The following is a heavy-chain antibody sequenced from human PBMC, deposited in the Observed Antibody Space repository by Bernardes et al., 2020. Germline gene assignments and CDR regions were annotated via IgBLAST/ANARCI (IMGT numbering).Heavy chain of an antibody. CDR3: AGGYCGGDCYVLES. CDR2: VSHSNDYK. J-gene: IGHJ4*02. D-gene: IGHD2-21*02. Sequence: GLSLRLSCATSGFTFTTYSLSWVRQAPGKGLEWVSSVSHSNDYKYYADSVKGRFTISRDNAKNSLDLQMDTLRAEDTAVYYCAGGYCGGDCYVLESWGQGALVIVSS. CDR1: GFTFTTYS. V-gene: IGHV3-21*01.